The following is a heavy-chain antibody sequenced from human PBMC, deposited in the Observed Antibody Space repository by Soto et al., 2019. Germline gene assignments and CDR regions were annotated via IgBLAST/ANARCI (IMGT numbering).Heavy chain of an antibody. V-gene: IGHV4-34*01. Sequence: SETLSLTCAVYGESFSGYYWSWIRQPPREGLEWIGEINRSGSTNYNPSLKSRVTISVDTSKNQFSLKLTSVTAVDTAVYYSARREIEGPIDCWGQGTLVTVS. J-gene: IGHJ4*02. CDR2: INRSGST. CDR3: ARREIEGPIDC. D-gene: IGHD1-26*01. CDR1: GESFSGYY.